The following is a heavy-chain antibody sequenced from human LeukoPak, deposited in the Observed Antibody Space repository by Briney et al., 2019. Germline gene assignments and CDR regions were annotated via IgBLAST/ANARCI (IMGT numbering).Heavy chain of an antibody. CDR1: GFALSSHW. Sequence: GGSLRLSCAASGFALSSHWMTWVRQAPGRGPGWVANVNRDGSETYYLDSVKGRFTISKDNAKNSLYLQMNSLRAEDTALYHCARNNGMDVWGQGTTVIVSS. J-gene: IGHJ6*02. V-gene: IGHV3-7*03. CDR3: ARNNGMDV. CDR2: VNRDGSET.